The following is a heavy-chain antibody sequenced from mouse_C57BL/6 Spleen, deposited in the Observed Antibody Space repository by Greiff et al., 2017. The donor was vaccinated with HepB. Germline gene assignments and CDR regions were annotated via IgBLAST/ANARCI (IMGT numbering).Heavy chain of an antibody. J-gene: IGHJ4*01. Sequence: QVQLKESGPELVKPGASVKISCKASGYAFSSSWMNWVKQRPGKGLEWIGRIYPGDGDTNYNGKFKGKATLTADKSSSKAYMQLSSLTSQDSAVYFCAVTITRYWAMDNWGQGTSVTVPP. V-gene: IGHV1-82*01. CDR1: GYAFSSSW. CDR3: AVTITRYWAMDN. D-gene: IGHD1-2*01. CDR2: IYPGDGDT.